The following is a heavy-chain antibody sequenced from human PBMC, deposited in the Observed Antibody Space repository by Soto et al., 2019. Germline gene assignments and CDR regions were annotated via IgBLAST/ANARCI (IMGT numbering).Heavy chain of an antibody. D-gene: IGHD3-22*01. J-gene: IGHJ4*02. Sequence: QVQLVQSGAEVKKPGSSVKVSCKASGGTFSTYAISWVRQAPGQGLEWMGGIIPNLGTPNYAQNFQGRVTITAEESTSTAYMELSSLRSEDTAVYYCARDQGVSSGYYLYYFDYWGQGTLVTVSA. V-gene: IGHV1-69*01. CDR2: IIPNLGTP. CDR1: GGTFSTYA. CDR3: ARDQGVSSGYYLYYFDY.